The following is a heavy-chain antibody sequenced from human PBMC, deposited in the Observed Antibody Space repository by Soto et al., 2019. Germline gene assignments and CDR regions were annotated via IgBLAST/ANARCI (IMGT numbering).Heavy chain of an antibody. CDR1: GFPFRRTS. D-gene: IGHD2-21*01. CDR2: INHDGSVN. Sequence: EVQLVQSGGDLVQPGGSLRLSCAASGFPFRRTSMSWVRQAPGKELELVANINHDGSVNYYIDSVKGRFTISRDNAKNSVLLYMDNLRRQVAAVYYYARDPAYCRFDLWGQGTRVTVST. V-gene: IGHV3-7*01. J-gene: IGHJ5*02. CDR3: ARDPAYCRFDL.